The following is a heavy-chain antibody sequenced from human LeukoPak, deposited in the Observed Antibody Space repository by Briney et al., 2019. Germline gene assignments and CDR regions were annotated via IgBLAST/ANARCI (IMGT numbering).Heavy chain of an antibody. CDR3: ARVTMIVVVNWFDP. V-gene: IGHV4-31*03. CDR2: IYYSGST. Sequence: SQTLSLTCTVSGGSISSGGYYWSWIRQHPGKGLGWIGYIYYSGSTYYNPSLKSRVTISVDTSKNQFSLKLSSVTAADTAVYYCARVTMIVVVNWFDPWGQGTLVTVSS. D-gene: IGHD3-22*01. J-gene: IGHJ5*02. CDR1: GGSISSGGYY.